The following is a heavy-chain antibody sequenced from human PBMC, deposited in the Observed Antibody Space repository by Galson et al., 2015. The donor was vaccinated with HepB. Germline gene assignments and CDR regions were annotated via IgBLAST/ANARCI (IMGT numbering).Heavy chain of an antibody. CDR3: ARHGGSPSSWFQY. CDR1: GGSMNNYF. D-gene: IGHD2-15*01. CDR2: IYYNGGT. J-gene: IGHJ4*02. Sequence: ETLSLTCSVSGGSMNNYFWSWIRQPPGKGLEYIGFIYYNGGTNYNPSLKSRVTISLDPSNNQFSLKLTSVTVADTAVYYCARHGGSPSSWFQYWGQGTLLTVSS. V-gene: IGHV4-59*01.